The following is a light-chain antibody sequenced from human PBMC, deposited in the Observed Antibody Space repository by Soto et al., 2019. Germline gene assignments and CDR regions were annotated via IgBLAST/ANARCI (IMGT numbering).Light chain of an antibody. CDR2: GAS. J-gene: IGKJ5*01. V-gene: IGKV3-15*01. CDR1: QSVSSY. CDR3: QQYNNWPPSIT. Sequence: IVLTHSPTTLSLSPVERAPLSCSAIQSVSSYLAWYQQKPGQAPRLLIYGASTRATGIPARFSGSGSGTEFTLTISSLQSEDFAVYYCQQYNNWPPSITFGQGTRLEIK.